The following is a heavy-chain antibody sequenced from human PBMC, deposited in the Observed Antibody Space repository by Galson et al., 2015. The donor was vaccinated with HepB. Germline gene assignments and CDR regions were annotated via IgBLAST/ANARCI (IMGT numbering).Heavy chain of an antibody. J-gene: IGHJ4*02. CDR3: ARAHYYDSSGYYYVPPFDY. CDR2: ISSSSSYI. Sequence: SLRLSCAASGFTFSSYSMNWVRQAPGKGLEWVSSISSSSSYIYYADSVKGRFTISRDNAKSSLYLQMNSLRAEDTAVYYCARAHYYDSSGYYYVPPFDYWGQGTLVTVSS. V-gene: IGHV3-21*01. CDR1: GFTFSSYS. D-gene: IGHD3-22*01.